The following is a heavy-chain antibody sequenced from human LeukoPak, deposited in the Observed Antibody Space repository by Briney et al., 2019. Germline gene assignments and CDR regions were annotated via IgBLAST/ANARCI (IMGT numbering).Heavy chain of an antibody. J-gene: IGHJ4*02. CDR3: ARELQRPLDY. CDR2: IKYDGAEE. CDR1: GFPFRNYW. D-gene: IGHD4-11*01. Sequence: GGSLRLSCVTSGFPFRNYWMSWVRQAPGKGLEWVANIKYDGAEEFYADSVRGRFTISRDNAKNSMSLQMNSLRAEDTAVYYCARELQRPLDYWGQGILVTVSS. V-gene: IGHV3-7*01.